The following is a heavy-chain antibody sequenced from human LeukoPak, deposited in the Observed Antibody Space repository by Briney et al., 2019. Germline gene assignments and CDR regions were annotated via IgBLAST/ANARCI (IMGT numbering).Heavy chain of an antibody. CDR2: INPNSGGT. D-gene: IGHD6-19*01. J-gene: IGHJ4*02. V-gene: IGHV1-2*04. CDR1: GYTFTGYY. Sequence: PSASVKVSCKASGYTFTGYYMHWVRQAPGQGLEWMGWINPNSGGTNYAQKFQGWVTMTRDTSISTAYMELSRLRSDDTAVYYCARGGAYSSGWYVFDYWGQGTLVTVSS. CDR3: ARGGAYSSGWYVFDY.